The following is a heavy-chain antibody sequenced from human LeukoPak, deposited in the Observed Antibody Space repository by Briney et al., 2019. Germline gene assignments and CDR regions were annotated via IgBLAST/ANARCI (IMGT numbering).Heavy chain of an antibody. J-gene: IGHJ4*02. Sequence: PSETLSLTCTVSGGSISSYYWSWIRQPAGNGLEWIGRIYTSGSTNYNPSLKSRVTMSVDTSKNQFSLKLSSVTAADTAVYYCASSSGQYCSSTSCYPVYFDYWGQGTLVTVSS. V-gene: IGHV4-4*07. CDR3: ASSSGQYCSSTSCYPVYFDY. CDR2: IYTSGST. D-gene: IGHD2-2*01. CDR1: GGSISSYY.